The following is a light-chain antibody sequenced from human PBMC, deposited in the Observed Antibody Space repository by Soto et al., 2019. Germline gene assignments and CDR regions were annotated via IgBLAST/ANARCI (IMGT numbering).Light chain of an antibody. J-gene: IGKJ1*01. Sequence: DIQRTQSPSTLSASLGDRVTVPCRASESIRTWLAWYQHKPGKAPKFLIYDASSLESGVPSRFSGSGSGTEFTLTISNLQPDDFATYFCQQYNNYPRTFGQGTKVDIK. CDR1: ESIRTW. CDR2: DAS. CDR3: QQYNNYPRT. V-gene: IGKV1-5*01.